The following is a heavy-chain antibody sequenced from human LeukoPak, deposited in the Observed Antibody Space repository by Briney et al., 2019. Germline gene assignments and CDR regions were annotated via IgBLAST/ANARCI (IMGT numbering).Heavy chain of an antibody. CDR2: IKQDGSEK. CDR3: ARDGMTTVTTLHPPLPY. V-gene: IGHV3-7*01. D-gene: IGHD4-17*01. J-gene: IGHJ4*02. CDR1: GFTFSSYA. Sequence: GGSLRLSCAASGFTFSSYAMHWVRQAPGKGLEWVAHIKQDGSEKYYVDSVKGRFTISRDNAKNSLYLQMNSLRAEDTAVYYCARDGMTTVTTLHPPLPYWGQGTLVTVSS.